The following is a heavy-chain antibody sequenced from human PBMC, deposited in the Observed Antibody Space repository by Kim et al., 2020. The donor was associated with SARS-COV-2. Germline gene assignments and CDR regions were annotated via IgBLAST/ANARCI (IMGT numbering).Heavy chain of an antibody. CDR3: ARRSSSIQSFDY. V-gene: IGHV4-59*08. D-gene: IGHD5-18*01. J-gene: IGHJ4*02. Sequence: NYNPSLKSRVTISVDTSKNQFSMNLSSVTAADTAVYYCARRSSSIQSFDYWGQGTLVTVSS.